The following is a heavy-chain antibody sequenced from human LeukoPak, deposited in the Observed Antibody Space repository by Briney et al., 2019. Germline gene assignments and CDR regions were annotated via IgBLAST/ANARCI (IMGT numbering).Heavy chain of an antibody. J-gene: IGHJ6*02. Sequence: GASVKVSCKASGYTFTSYGISWVRQAPGQGLEWMGWISAYNGNTNYAQKLQGRVTMTTDTSTSSAYMKLRSLRSDDTAVYYCARDTGTPTRYCSSTSCYYYYYGMDVWGQGTTVTVSS. V-gene: IGHV1-18*01. CDR2: ISAYNGNT. CDR1: GYTFTSYG. CDR3: ARDTGTPTRYCSSTSCYYYYYGMDV. D-gene: IGHD2-2*01.